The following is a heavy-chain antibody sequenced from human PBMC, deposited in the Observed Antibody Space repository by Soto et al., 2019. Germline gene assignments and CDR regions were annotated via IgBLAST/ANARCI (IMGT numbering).Heavy chain of an antibody. J-gene: IGHJ6*02. V-gene: IGHV1-18*01. CDR3: ARGGRHDSSGYYLPFSGMDV. CDR2: ISAYNGNT. D-gene: IGHD3-22*01. Sequence: ASVKVSCKASGYTFTSYGISWVRRAPGQGLEWMGWISAYNGNTNYAQKLQGRVTMTTDTSTSTAYMELRSLRSDDTAVYYCARGGRHDSSGYYLPFSGMDVWGQGTTVTVSS. CDR1: GYTFTSYG.